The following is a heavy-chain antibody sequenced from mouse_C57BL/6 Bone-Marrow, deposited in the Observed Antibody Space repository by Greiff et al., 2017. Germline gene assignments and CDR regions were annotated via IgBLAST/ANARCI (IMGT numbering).Heavy chain of an antibody. CDR3: AREDWDWYFDV. J-gene: IGHJ1*03. CDR1: GYTFTSYW. D-gene: IGHD4-1*01. V-gene: IGHV1-50*01. Sequence: VKLQQPGAELVKPGASVKLSCKASGYTFTSYWMQWVKQRPGQGLEWIGEIEPSDSYTTYNQKFKGKATLTVDTSASTAYMQLSGLTSEDSAVYYCAREDWDWYFDVWGTGTTVTVSA. CDR2: IEPSDSYT.